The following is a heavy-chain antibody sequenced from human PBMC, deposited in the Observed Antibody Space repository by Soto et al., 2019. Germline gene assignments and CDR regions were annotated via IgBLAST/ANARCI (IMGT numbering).Heavy chain of an antibody. J-gene: IGHJ4*02. CDR2: IIPIFGTA. CDR3: ARVRYSSGWYALYYFDY. D-gene: IGHD6-19*01. V-gene: IGHV1-69*01. CDR1: GGTFSSYA. Sequence: QVQLVQSGAEVNKPGSSVKVSCTAAGGTFSSYAISWVRQAPGQGLEWMGEIIPIFGTANYAQKFQGRVTITAYESTGTAYMELSSLRSEDTAVYYCARVRYSSGWYALYYFDYWGQGTLVTVSS.